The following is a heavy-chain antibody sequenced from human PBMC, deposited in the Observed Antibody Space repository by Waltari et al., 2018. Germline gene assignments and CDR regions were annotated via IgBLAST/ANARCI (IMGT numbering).Heavy chain of an antibody. Sequence: QVQLQESGPGLVMPSQTLSLTCSVPGGPVNNEASPWSWARQPPGKGLEWIGYISYSAGTSNYPSLKRRGAMTTDASTNQFALKLDSGMAADTAVYYCARAVTGTSNDDHWGQGTLVTVSS. CDR1: GGPVNNEASP. D-gene: IGHD7-27*01. CDR3: ARAVTGTSNDDH. CDR2: ISYSAGT. J-gene: IGHJ4*02. V-gene: IGHV4-30-4*08.